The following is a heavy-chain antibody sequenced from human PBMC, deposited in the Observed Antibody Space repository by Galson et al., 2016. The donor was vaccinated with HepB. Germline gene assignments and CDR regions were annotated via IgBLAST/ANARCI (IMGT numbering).Heavy chain of an antibody. Sequence: SVKVSCKASGYIFTGYYMHWVRQAPGQGLEWMGWINPYSGDTNYAEKFQGRVSMTRDTSITTAYMELRRLRSDDTAVYYCARASVGAVLAVEYWGQGALVTVSS. CDR2: INPYSGDT. D-gene: IGHD3-10*01. J-gene: IGHJ4*02. CDR1: GYIFTGYY. V-gene: IGHV1-2*02. CDR3: ARASVGAVLAVEY.